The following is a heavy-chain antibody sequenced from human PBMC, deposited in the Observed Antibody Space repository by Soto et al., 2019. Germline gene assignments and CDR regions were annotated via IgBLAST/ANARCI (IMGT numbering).Heavy chain of an antibody. CDR3: ARDRRRSWWSYRPCSYYYFYGTDV. D-gene: IGHD3-16*02. V-gene: IGHV1-18*01. CDR2: ISAYNGNT. Sequence: GASVKVSCKASGYTFTSYGISWVRQAPGQGLEWMGWISAYNGNTNYAQKLQGRVTMTTDTSTSTAYMELRSLRSDEPAVYYCARDRRRSWWSYRPCSYYYFYGTDVWGQGTTVT. J-gene: IGHJ6*02. CDR1: GYTFTSYG.